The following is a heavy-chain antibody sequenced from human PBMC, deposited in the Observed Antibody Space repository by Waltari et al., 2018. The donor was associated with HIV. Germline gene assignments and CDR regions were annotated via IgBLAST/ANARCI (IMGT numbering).Heavy chain of an antibody. Sequence: EVQLVESGGDLLQPGGCLRLSCAASGFTLNSVGMSWVRQAPGKGLEWVGRIKTKGDGGATDYAAAVKGRFTILRDDSKNTVYLQMNSLKIEDTAVYYCTSEEDYGSGSHFDYWGQGTLVTVSS. J-gene: IGHJ4*02. V-gene: IGHV3-15*01. D-gene: IGHD3-10*01. CDR3: TSEEDYGSGSHFDY. CDR2: IKTKGDGGAT. CDR1: GFTLNSVG.